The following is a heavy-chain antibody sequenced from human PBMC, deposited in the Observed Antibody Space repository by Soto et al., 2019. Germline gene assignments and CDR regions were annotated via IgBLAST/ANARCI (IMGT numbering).Heavy chain of an antibody. CDR2: IIPIFGTA. CDR1: GGTFSSYA. Sequence: QVQLVQSGAEVKKPGSSVKVYCKASGGTFSSYAISWVRQAPGQGLEWMGGIIPIFGTANYAQKFQGRVTITADESTSTAYMELSSLRSEDTAVYYCASRPITPQQLLVFGWFDPWGQGTLVTVSS. CDR3: ASRPITPQQLLVFGWFDP. J-gene: IGHJ5*02. V-gene: IGHV1-69*12. D-gene: IGHD6-13*01.